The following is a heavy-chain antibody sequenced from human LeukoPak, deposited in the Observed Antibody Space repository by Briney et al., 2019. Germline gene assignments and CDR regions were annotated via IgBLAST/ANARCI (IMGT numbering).Heavy chain of an antibody. V-gene: IGHV4-39*01. CDR2: IYYSGST. CDR1: GGSISSSSYY. CDR3: ARQSGYYYSDRDY. J-gene: IGHJ4*02. Sequence: SETLSLTCAVSGGSISSSSYYWGWIRQPPGKGLEWIVSIYYSGSTYSNPSLKSRVTISVDTSKNQFSLKLNSVTAADTAVYYCARQSGYYYSDRDYWGQGTVVSVSS. D-gene: IGHD3-22*01.